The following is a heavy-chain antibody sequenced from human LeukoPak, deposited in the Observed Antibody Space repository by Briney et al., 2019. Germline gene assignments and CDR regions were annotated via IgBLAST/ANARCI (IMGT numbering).Heavy chain of an antibody. V-gene: IGHV1-2*02. CDR3: ARDPCSGGSCYLYHFDY. D-gene: IGHD2-15*01. J-gene: IGHJ4*02. Sequence: ASVKVSCKASEYSFTGYYVHCVRQAPGQGLEWMGWINPNSGGTKYAQKFQGRVTMTRDTSISTAYMELSRLSSDDTAVYYCARDPCSGGSCYLYHFDYWGQGTLVTVSS. CDR1: EYSFTGYY. CDR2: INPNSGGT.